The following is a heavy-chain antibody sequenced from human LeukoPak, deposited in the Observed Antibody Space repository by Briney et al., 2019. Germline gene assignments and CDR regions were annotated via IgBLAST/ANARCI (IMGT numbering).Heavy chain of an antibody. J-gene: IGHJ3*02. V-gene: IGHV4-59*01. D-gene: IGHD3-22*01. CDR1: GGSISTDY. CDR3: ARGGYYDKEAFDI. Sequence: SETLSLTCTVSGGSISTDYWSWIRRPPGKGLEWIGYISYSGGTNYNPSLKSRVTISVDTSKNQFSLKLSSVTAADTAVYYCARGGYYDKEAFDIWGQGTMVTVSS. CDR2: ISYSGGT.